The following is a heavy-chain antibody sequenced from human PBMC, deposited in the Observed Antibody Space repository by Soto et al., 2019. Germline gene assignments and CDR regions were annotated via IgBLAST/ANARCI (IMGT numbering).Heavy chain of an antibody. CDR3: ARDGPRTAAD. D-gene: IGHD1-1*01. CDR1: GGSISSAHYY. J-gene: IGHJ4*02. V-gene: IGHV4-31*03. Sequence: SETLSLTCTVSGGSISSAHYYWNWIRQHPGKGLEWIGYIYYNGNTYYNPSLNSRVTISVDTSKNQFSLELNSVTAADTAIYYCARDGPRTAADWGQGTLVTVSS. CDR2: IYYNGNT.